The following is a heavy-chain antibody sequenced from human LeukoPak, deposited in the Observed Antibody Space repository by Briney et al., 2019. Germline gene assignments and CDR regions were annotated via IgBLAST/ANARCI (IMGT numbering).Heavy chain of an antibody. V-gene: IGHV3-30*04. D-gene: IGHD1-1*01. CDR3: ARDPRTVRI. Sequence: GGSLRLSCAASGFTFSNYAMHWVRQAPGKGLEWVAVISYDGSKKDYADSEKGRFTISRDNAKNLLYLQMDSLRVEDTAIYYCARDPRTVRIWGQGTLVTVSS. CDR2: ISYDGSKK. J-gene: IGHJ4*02. CDR1: GFTFSNYA.